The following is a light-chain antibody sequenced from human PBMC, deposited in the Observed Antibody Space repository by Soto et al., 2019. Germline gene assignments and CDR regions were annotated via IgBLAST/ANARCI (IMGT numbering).Light chain of an antibody. CDR1: SSNIGSNY. Sequence: QSVLTQPPSVSAAPGQKVTISCSGSSSNIGSNYVSWYQQLPGTAPKLLIYDDNKRPSGIPDRFSGSKSGTSATLGITGLQTGDEADYYCGTWDSSLSAGVFCGGTQLTVL. J-gene: IGLJ2*01. V-gene: IGLV1-51*01. CDR3: GTWDSSLSAGV. CDR2: DDN.